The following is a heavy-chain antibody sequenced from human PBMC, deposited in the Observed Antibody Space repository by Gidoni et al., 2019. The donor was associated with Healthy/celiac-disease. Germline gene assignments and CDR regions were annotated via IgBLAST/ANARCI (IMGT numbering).Heavy chain of an antibody. CDR1: GYTFTGYY. V-gene: IGHV1-2*02. Sequence: QVQLVQSGAEVKKPGASVKVSCKASGYTFTGYYMHWVRQAPGQGLEWMGWINPNSGGTNYAQTFQGRVTMTRATSISTAYMELSRLRSDDTAVYYCASDRLNSGWYFPSIWGQGTLVTVSS. CDR2: INPNSGGT. CDR3: ASDRLNSGWYFPSI. J-gene: IGHJ4*02. D-gene: IGHD6-19*01.